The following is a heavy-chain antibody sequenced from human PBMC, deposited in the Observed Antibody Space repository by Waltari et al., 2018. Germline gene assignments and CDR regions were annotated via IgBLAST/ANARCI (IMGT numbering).Heavy chain of an antibody. CDR3: AREGGWLQPDY. Sequence: LSCAASGFTFSSYSMNWVRQAPGKGLEWVSYISSSSSTIYYADSVKGRFTISRDNAKNSLYLQMNSLRAEDTAVYYCAREGGWLQPDYWGQGTLVTVSS. CDR1: GFTFSSYS. J-gene: IGHJ4*02. V-gene: IGHV3-48*01. CDR2: ISSSSSTI. D-gene: IGHD5-12*01.